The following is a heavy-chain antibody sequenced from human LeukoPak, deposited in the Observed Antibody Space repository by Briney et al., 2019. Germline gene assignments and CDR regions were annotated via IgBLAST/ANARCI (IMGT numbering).Heavy chain of an antibody. V-gene: IGHV3-72*01. Sequence: GGSLRLSCAVSGFTFSDHFLDWVRQAPGKGLEWVGRSRNKAKSYTTEYAASVKGRFTISRDDSKNSLYLQMNNLRTEDTAVYYCVRVGSVAGSDYLDYWGQGTTVTVSS. J-gene: IGHJ4*03. D-gene: IGHD6-19*01. CDR3: VRVGSVAGSDYLDY. CDR2: SRNKAKSYTT. CDR1: GFTFSDHF.